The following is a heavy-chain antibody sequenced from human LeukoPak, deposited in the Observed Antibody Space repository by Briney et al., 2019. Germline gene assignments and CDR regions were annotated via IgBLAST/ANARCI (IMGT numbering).Heavy chain of an antibody. V-gene: IGHV3-23*01. D-gene: IGHD2-2*01. CDR2: ISGSGGST. J-gene: IGHJ4*02. CDR1: GLTFSSYA. CDR3: TTDGVYCSSTSCYFDY. Sequence: GGSLRLSCAASGLTFSSYAMSWVRQAPGKGLEWVSAISGSGGSTYYADSVKGRFTISRDNSKNTLYLQMNSLKTEDTAVYYCTTDGVYCSSTSCYFDYWGQGTLVTVSS.